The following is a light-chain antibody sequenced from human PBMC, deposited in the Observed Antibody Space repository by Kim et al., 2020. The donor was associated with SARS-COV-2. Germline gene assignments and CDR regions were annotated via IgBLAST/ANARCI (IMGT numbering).Light chain of an antibody. CDR3: QQYDEWPLT. CDR1: QSVSIN. V-gene: IGKV3-15*01. CDR2: DVS. Sequence: VSPGESVTLSCRASQSVSINLAWYQRNPGQAPRLLIYDVSTRATGIPAKFSGSGSGTEFTLTISSLQSEDFAVYYCQQYDEWPLTFGGGTKV. J-gene: IGKJ4*01.